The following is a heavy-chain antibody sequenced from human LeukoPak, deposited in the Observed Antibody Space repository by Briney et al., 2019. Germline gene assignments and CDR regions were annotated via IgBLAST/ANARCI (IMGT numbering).Heavy chain of an antibody. D-gene: IGHD1-1*01. CDR1: GFTFSGHW. CDR3: VRDETLWTLDW. Sequence: PGGSLRLSCTASGFTFSGHWIHWVRQPPGMGLVWVSRINERGTDSMYAESVKGRFTTSRDNAKNTVYLQMNSLRAEDTAVYYCVRDETLWTLDWWGQGTLVSVSS. J-gene: IGHJ4*02. CDR2: INERGTDS. V-gene: IGHV3-74*03.